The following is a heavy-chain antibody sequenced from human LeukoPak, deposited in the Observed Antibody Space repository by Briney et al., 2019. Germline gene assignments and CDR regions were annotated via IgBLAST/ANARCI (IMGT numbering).Heavy chain of an antibody. CDR1: RFTFSNYG. V-gene: IGHV3-30*02. CDR2: IRYDGSNK. Sequence: GGSLRLSCAASRFTFSNYGMHWVRQAPGKGLEWVAFIRYDGSNKYYADSVKGRFTISRDNSKNTLYLQMNSLRAEDTAVYYCAKGDKPVIAMVKFDYWGHGTLVTVSS. CDR3: AKGDKPVIAMVKFDY. D-gene: IGHD5-18*01. J-gene: IGHJ4*01.